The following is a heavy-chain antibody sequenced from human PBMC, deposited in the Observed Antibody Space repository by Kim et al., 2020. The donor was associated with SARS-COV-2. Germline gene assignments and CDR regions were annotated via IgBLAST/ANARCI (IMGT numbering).Heavy chain of an antibody. D-gene: IGHD6-13*01. V-gene: IGHV1-69*13. CDR1: GGTFSSYA. CDR2: IIPIFGTA. Sequence: SVKVSCKASGGTFSSYAISWVRQAPGQGLEWMGGIIPIFGTANYAQKFQGRVTITADESTSTAYMELSSLRSEDTAVYYCARGIAAAGTRGDYWGQGTLVTVSS. J-gene: IGHJ4*02. CDR3: ARGIAAAGTRGDY.